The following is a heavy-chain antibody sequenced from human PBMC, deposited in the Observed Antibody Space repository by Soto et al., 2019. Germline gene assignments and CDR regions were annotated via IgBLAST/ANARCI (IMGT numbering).Heavy chain of an antibody. V-gene: IGHV1-3*01. D-gene: IGHD7-27*01. CDR2: INAANGNT. CDR3: ARSPINPKWGVTMFDY. Sequence: QVHLVQSATEVKRPGASVKVSCQTSGFTFTSHAIQWVRQAPGQRPECRGWINAANGNTKYSRTFQGRITITRDTAAGEAYMDLDSLTSEDTALFYCARSPINPKWGVTMFDYWGQGPLVTVSS. CDR1: GFTFTSHA. J-gene: IGHJ4*02.